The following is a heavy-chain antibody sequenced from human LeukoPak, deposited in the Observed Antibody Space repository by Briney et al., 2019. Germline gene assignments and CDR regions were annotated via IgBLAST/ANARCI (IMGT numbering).Heavy chain of an antibody. V-gene: IGHV1-2*02. Sequence: GASVKVSCKASGYTFTDYYMHWVRQAPGQGPEWMGGINPNSGGTNYAQKFQGRVTMTGDTSITTAYMELSRLRSDDTAVHFCARGGYRSSWTNFDYWGQGTLVTVSS. CDR1: GYTFTDYY. D-gene: IGHD6-13*01. CDR2: INPNSGGT. J-gene: IGHJ4*02. CDR3: ARGGYRSSWTNFDY.